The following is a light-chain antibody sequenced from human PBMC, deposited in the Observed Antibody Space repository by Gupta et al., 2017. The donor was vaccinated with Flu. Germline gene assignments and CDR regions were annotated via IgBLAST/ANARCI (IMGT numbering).Light chain of an antibody. Sequence: FDLTQPPSVPVSPGQAASVPCSGNHLEDRFVCWFQQRPGQAPLLVIYHDTRRPSGIPERFSASKSGGTSTLTITGAQPIDEAVYYCQAWDDFTPVFGSGTQVTVL. CDR1: HLEDRF. J-gene: IGLJ1*01. CDR2: HDT. CDR3: QAWDDFTPV. V-gene: IGLV3-1*01.